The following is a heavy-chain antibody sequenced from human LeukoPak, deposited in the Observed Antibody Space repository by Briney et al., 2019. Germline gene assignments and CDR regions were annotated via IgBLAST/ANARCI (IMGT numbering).Heavy chain of an antibody. D-gene: IGHD1-14*01. V-gene: IGHV3-23*01. CDR3: ARDFRLGGTAGWII. CDR2: ISAGGHDR. Sequence: GGSLRLSCEASGFTFVDYAMTWVRQTPGKGLEWVSGISAGGHDRNYADSVKGRFTISRDNSRGTVYLQMDSLRADDTGFYFCARDFRLGGTAGWIIWGQGTLVIVSS. CDR1: GFTFVDYA. J-gene: IGHJ4*01.